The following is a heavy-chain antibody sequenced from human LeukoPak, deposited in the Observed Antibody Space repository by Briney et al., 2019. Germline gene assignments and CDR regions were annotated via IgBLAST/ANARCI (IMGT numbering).Heavy chain of an antibody. D-gene: IGHD3-22*01. J-gene: IGHJ5*02. Sequence: GASVKVSCKASGDTFTGYYMHWVRQDTGQGLEWRGWINPNGGGTNYAQKFQGRVTMTRDTSISTAYMELSRLRSDDTAVYYCARVVVDTEFDPWGQGTLVTVSS. CDR1: GDTFTGYY. CDR2: INPNGGGT. V-gene: IGHV1-2*02. CDR3: ARVVVDTEFDP.